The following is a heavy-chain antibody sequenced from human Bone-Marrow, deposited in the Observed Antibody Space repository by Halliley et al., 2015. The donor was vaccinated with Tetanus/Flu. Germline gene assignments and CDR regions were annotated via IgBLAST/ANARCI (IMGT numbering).Heavy chain of an antibody. Sequence: SLRLSCAASGFTVSSFYVSWVRQAPGKGLEWVAGLGSGDSAYYGDSVRGRFTISRDRSKNTLYLRMKSLRAEDTAVYFCTRHLGMYSNSFNLWGQGTLVTVSS. V-gene: IGHV3-66*04. CDR2: LGSGDSA. CDR3: TRHLGMYSNSFNL. CDR1: GFTVSSFY. J-gene: IGHJ4*02. D-gene: IGHD2-8*01.